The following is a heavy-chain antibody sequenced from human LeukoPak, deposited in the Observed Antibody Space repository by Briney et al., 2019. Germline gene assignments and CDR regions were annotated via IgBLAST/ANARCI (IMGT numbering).Heavy chain of an antibody. CDR3: ARGGYDFPYYYYGMDV. V-gene: IGHV4-30-4*08. CDR2: IYYSGST. D-gene: IGHD5-12*01. Sequence: PSETLSLTYTVSGRSISSGDYYWSWIRTPPRQNLEWVVYIYYSGSTYYNPSLKSRVTISVDTSKNQFSLKLSSVTAADTAVYYCARGGYDFPYYYYGMDVWGQGTTVTVSS. J-gene: IGHJ6*02. CDR1: GRSISSGDYY.